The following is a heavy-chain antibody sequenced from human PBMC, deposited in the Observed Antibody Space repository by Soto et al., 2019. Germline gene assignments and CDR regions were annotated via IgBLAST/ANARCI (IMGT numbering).Heavy chain of an antibody. CDR2: IRSKTYGGTT. CDR1: GFTFGDYA. D-gene: IGHD4-17*01. J-gene: IGHJ6*02. V-gene: IGHV3-49*03. CDR3: TRESTVTTDYYYYGMDF. Sequence: GGSLRLSCTASGFTFGDYAMSWFRQAPGEGLEWVGFIRSKTYGGTTEYAASVKGRFTISRDDSKSVAYLQMNSLKTEDTAVYYCTRESTVTTDYYYYGMDFWGQGTTVTGSS.